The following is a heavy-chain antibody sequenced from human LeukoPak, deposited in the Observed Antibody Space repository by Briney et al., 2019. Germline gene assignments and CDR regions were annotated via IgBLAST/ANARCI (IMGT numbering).Heavy chain of an antibody. V-gene: IGHV4-59*08. CDR1: GGSISSDY. Sequence: PSETLSLTCTVSGGSISSDYWTWIRQPPGKGLEWIGYIYYSGSTNYNPSLKSRVTISVDTSKNQFSLKLSSVTAADTAVYYCANKQQLTDAFDIWGQGTMVTVSS. D-gene: IGHD6-13*01. J-gene: IGHJ3*02. CDR3: ANKQQLTDAFDI. CDR2: IYYSGST.